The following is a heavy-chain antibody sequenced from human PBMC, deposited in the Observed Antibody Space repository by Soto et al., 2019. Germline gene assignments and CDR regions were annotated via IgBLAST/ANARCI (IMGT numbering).Heavy chain of an antibody. Sequence: SETLSLTCAVSGASIGTNNWWSWVRQPPGKGLEWGGNVYHSGTTNCNPSLKSRVTISIDKSKNQFSLTLTSMTAADTALYYCAVSGCGDFDYWSQGTLVTVSS. V-gene: IGHV4-4*02. CDR2: VYHSGTT. CDR1: GASIGTNNW. J-gene: IGHJ4*02. CDR3: AVSGCGDFDY. D-gene: IGHD2-15*01.